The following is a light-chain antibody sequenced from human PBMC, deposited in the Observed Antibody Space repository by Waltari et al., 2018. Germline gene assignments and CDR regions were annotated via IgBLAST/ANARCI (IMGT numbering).Light chain of an antibody. V-gene: IGKV1-5*03. CDR3: QQYNNYFWT. Sequence: DIQMTQSPSTLSASVGDRVTITCRASQSIRNWLAWYQQKPGRAPKLLIYQASNLESGVPSRCSGSGSGSQFTLTISSLQPDDFATYYCQQYNNYFWTFGQGTKVEIK. CDR2: QAS. J-gene: IGKJ1*01. CDR1: QSIRNW.